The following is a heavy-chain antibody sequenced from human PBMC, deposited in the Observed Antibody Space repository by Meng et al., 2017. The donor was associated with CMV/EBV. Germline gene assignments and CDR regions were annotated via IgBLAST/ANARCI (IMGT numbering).Heavy chain of an antibody. CDR3: ARAYSGDY. CDR2: ISSSSTI. V-gene: IGHV3-69-1*01. J-gene: IGHJ4*02. CDR1: GFTFSDYY. Sequence: GESLKISCAASGFTFSDYYMNWVRQAPGKGLEWVSSISSSSTIYYADSVKGRFTISRDNAKNSLYLQMNSLRAEDTAVYYCARAYSGDYWGQGTLVTVSS. D-gene: IGHD5-12*01.